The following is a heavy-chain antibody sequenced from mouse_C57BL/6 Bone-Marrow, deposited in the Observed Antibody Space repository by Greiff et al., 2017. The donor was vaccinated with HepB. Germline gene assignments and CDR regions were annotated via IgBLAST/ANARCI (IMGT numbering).Heavy chain of an antibody. CDR3: ARASRWLLFAY. CDR1: GFSLTSYG. D-gene: IGHD2-3*01. J-gene: IGHJ3*01. Sequence: VQLQESGPGLVAPSQSLSITCTVSGFSLTSYGVDWVRQSPGKGLEWLGVIWGVGSTNYNSALKSRLSISKDNSKSQVFLKRNSLQTDDTAMYYCARASRWLLFAYWGQGTLVTVSA. V-gene: IGHV2-6*01. CDR2: IWGVGST.